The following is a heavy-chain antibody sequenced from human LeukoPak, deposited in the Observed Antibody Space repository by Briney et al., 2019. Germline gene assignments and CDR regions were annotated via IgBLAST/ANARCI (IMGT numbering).Heavy chain of an antibody. D-gene: IGHD6-13*01. CDR1: GFTFSSYA. V-gene: IGHV3-23*01. CDR3: VKDTAVAAYYVGY. J-gene: IGHJ4*02. CDR2: ISGSGGST. Sequence: GGSLRLSCAASGFTFSSYAMSRVRQPPGKGLEWVSAISGSGGSTYYADSVKRRFTISRDNSKNTLYLQMNSLRADDTAVYYCVKDTAVAAYYVGYWGQGTLVSVSS.